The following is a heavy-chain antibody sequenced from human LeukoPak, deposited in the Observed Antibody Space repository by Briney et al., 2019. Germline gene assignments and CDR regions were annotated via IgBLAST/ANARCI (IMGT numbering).Heavy chain of an antibody. CDR1: GFTFSSYA. D-gene: IGHD3-22*01. CDR3: ARDGHPYYYDSSGYPHYFDY. V-gene: IGHV3-30-3*01. Sequence: PGGSLRLSCAASGFTFSSYAMHWVRQAPGKGLEWVAVISYDGSNKYYADSVKGRFTISRDNSKNTLYLQMNSLRAEDTAVYYCARDGHPYYYDSSGYPHYFDYWGQGTLVTASS. J-gene: IGHJ4*02. CDR2: ISYDGSNK.